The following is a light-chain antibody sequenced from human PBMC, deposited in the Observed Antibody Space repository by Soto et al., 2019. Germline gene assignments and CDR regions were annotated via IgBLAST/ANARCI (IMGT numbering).Light chain of an antibody. CDR3: GSYTNTDTPFV. V-gene: IGLV2-14*01. J-gene: IGLJ1*01. CDR1: STDVGGYNY. CDR2: EVS. Sequence: QSVLARPSSVSGSPGQSITISCTGTSTDVGGYNYVSWYQHHPGKGPKLIIYEVSNRPSAVSDRFSGSKSGNKASLIISNLEAEDESDYYCGSYTNTDTPFVFGTGTKVTVL.